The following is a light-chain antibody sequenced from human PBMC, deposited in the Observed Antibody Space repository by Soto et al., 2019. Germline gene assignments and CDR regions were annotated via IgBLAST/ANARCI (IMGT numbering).Light chain of an antibody. CDR1: QSVSSY. Sequence: EIVLTQSPATLSLSPGERATLSCRASQSVSSYLAWYHQKPGQAPRLLIYDASSRATGIPARFSGSGSGTDFTLTINSLEPEDSAVYYCQQRSNWPSITFGQGTRPAIK. CDR3: QQRSNWPSIT. V-gene: IGKV3-11*01. J-gene: IGKJ5*01. CDR2: DAS.